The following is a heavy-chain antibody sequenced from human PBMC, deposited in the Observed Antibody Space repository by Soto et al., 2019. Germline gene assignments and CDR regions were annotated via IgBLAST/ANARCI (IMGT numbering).Heavy chain of an antibody. J-gene: IGHJ3*02. CDR1: GYTFTSYD. CDR2: MNPNSGNT. Sequence: QVQLVQSGAEVKKPGASVKVSCKASGYTFTSYDINWVRQATGQGLEWMGWMNPNSGNTGYAQKVQGRGTMTRNTSRSTAYMELSSLRSEDTAVYYCARVRHYYDSSGYRGDAFDIWGQGTMVTVSS. D-gene: IGHD3-22*01. CDR3: ARVRHYYDSSGYRGDAFDI. V-gene: IGHV1-8*01.